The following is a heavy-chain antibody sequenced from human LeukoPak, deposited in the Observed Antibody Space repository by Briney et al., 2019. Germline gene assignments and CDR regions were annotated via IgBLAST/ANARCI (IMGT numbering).Heavy chain of an antibody. Sequence: GASVTVSCKVSGYTLTELSMHWVRQAPGKGLEWMGGFDPEDGETIYAQKFQGKVTMTEDTSTDTAYMEPSSLRSEDTAVYYCATDSDSSSCWRCYYGMDVWGQGTTVTVSS. V-gene: IGHV1-24*01. CDR2: FDPEDGET. J-gene: IGHJ6*02. CDR3: ATDSDSSSCWRCYYGMDV. CDR1: GYTLTELS. D-gene: IGHD6-13*01.